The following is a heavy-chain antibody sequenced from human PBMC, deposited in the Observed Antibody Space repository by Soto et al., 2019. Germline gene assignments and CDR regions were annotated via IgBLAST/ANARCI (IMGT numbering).Heavy chain of an antibody. CDR3: VKHMVVVLITTVGYFDY. Sequence: GGSLRLSCAASGFASSGYAMTWVRQAPGKGLEWVSSISESGSRTFYADSVEGRFTVSRENSKNTLYLQMNSLRAEDTAVYYCVKHMVVVLITTVGYFDYWGQGTLVTVSS. V-gene: IGHV3-23*01. J-gene: IGHJ4*02. D-gene: IGHD3-22*01. CDR1: GFASSGYA. CDR2: ISESGSRT.